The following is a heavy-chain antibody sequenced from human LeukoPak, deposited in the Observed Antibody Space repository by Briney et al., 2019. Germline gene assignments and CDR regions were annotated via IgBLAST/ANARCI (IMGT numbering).Heavy chain of an antibody. CDR2: ISAYNGNT. V-gene: IGHV1-18*01. CDR1: GYTFTSYG. Sequence: ASVKVSCKASGYTFTSYGISWVRQGPGQGLEWMGWISAYNGNTNYAQKLQGRVTMTTDTSTSTAYKELRSMRSDDTAVYYCARGRPGYYYDSRGYSYFPNGFQDWGQGILVTVSS. J-gene: IGHJ1*01. D-gene: IGHD3-22*01. CDR3: ARGRPGYYYDSRGYSYFPNGFQD.